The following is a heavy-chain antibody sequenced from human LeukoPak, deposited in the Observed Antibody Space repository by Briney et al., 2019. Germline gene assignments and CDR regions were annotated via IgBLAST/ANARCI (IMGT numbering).Heavy chain of an antibody. J-gene: IGHJ6*03. D-gene: IGHD3-3*01. CDR2: IWYDGSNK. Sequence: GGSLRLSCAASGFTFSSYGMHWVRQAPGKGLEWVAVIWYDGSNKYYADSVKGRFTISRDNSKNTLYVQMNSLRAEDTAVYYCAKEVYDFWSGYRDHYYMDVWGKGTTVTVSS. CDR3: AKEVYDFWSGYRDHYYMDV. CDR1: GFTFSSYG. V-gene: IGHV3-30*02.